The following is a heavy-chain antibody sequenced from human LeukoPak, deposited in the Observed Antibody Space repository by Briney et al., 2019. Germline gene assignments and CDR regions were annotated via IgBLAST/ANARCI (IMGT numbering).Heavy chain of an antibody. V-gene: IGHV1-2*02. CDR2: IDPNSGGA. J-gene: IGHJ6*02. CDR1: GYIFTHYY. Sequence: ASVKVSCKASGYIFTHYYVHWIRQAPGQGLEWMGWIDPNSGGAHHAVKFQDRATLTRDTSISTVYMDLSSLNSDDTAIYYCARSRTPFYYYGMNVWGLGTSLTVSS. D-gene: IGHD1-1*01. CDR3: ARSRTPFYYYGMNV.